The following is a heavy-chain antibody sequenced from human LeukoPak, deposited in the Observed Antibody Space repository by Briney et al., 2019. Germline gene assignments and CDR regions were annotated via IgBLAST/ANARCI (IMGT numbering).Heavy chain of an antibody. Sequence: GGSLRLSCAASGFTFSDHAMHWVRQAPGKGLEWVSAVGIAADTFYPGSVKGRFTMSRENAKNSLYLQMNSLRVEDTAVYYCVRDGEGVAISVNYWFDPWGQGTLVTVSS. CDR3: VRDGEGVAISVNYWFDP. V-gene: IGHV3-13*01. CDR1: GFTFSDHA. J-gene: IGHJ5*02. D-gene: IGHD3-10*01. CDR2: VGIAADT.